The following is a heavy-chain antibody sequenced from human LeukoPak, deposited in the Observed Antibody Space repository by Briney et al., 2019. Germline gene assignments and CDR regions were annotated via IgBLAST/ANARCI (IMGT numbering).Heavy chain of an antibody. CDR3: AKVRGTFLAYYYYMDV. J-gene: IGHJ6*03. Sequence: GMSLRLSCAASGFTFSSYGMHWVRQAPGKGLEWVAVISYDGSNKYYTDSVKGRFIISRDNSMNTLYLQMNSLTGEDTAVYYCAKVRGTFLAYYYYMDVWGKGTTVTVSS. CDR2: ISYDGSNK. V-gene: IGHV3-30*18. D-gene: IGHD1-26*01. CDR1: GFTFSSYG.